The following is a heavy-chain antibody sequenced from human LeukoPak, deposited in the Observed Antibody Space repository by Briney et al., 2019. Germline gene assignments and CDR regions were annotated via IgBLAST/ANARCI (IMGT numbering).Heavy chain of an antibody. V-gene: IGHV3-53*04. D-gene: IGHD3-10*01. CDR2: IYSGGST. J-gene: IGHJ4*02. CDR3: ARGNYGSGSYYPHY. CDR1: GFTFSSYA. Sequence: PGGSLRLSCAASGFTFSSYAMSWVRQAPGKGLEWVSVIYSGGSTYYADSVKGRFTISRHNSKNTLYLQMNSLRAEDTAVYYCARGNYGSGSYYPHYWGQGTLVTASS.